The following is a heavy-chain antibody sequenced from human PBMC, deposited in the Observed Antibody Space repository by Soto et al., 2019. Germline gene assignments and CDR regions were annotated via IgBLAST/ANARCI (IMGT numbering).Heavy chain of an antibody. D-gene: IGHD2-2*01. Sequence: QVQLVQSGAEVKKPGASVKVSCKASGYTLSGNVVQWVRQSPGQGLEWMGWFNPGNGNTKYSQKFQGRCNITKDTPASAAYMEQSSLTSEDTAVYYCASSRYNSYYYGLDVWGQGTTVTFSS. CDR1: GYTLSGNV. CDR2: FNPGNGNT. V-gene: IGHV1-3*01. CDR3: ASSRYNSYYYGLDV. J-gene: IGHJ6*02.